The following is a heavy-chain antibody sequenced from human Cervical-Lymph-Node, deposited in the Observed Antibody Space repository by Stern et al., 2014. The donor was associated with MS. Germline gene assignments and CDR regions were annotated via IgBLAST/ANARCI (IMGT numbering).Heavy chain of an antibody. Sequence: VQLVESGGGVVQPGRSLRLSCAATGFNFSSYAMQWVRQAPGKGLEWVAVISYDGSKAYYADSVKGRFTISSDNSKKTLFLQMNSLRPEDTADYYCARDLLWFGEFDWGAMDVWGHGTTVTVSS. V-gene: IGHV3-30-3*01. CDR2: ISYDGSKA. CDR3: ARDLLWFGEFDWGAMDV. CDR1: GFNFSSYA. D-gene: IGHD3-10*01. J-gene: IGHJ6*02.